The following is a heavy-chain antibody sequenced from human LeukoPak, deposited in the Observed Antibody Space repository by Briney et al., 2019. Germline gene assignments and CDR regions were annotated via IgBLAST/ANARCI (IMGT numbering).Heavy chain of an antibody. D-gene: IGHD2-2*01. CDR2: ISGSGGST. CDR3: AKGVVGGYYFDY. CDR1: GFTLSSYA. J-gene: IGHJ4*02. V-gene: IGHV3-23*01. Sequence: GGSLRLSCAASGFTLSSYAMSWVRQAPGKGLEWVSAISGSGGSTYYADSVKGRFTISRDNSKNTLYLQMNSLRAEDTAVYYCAKGVVGGYYFDYWGQGTLVTVSS.